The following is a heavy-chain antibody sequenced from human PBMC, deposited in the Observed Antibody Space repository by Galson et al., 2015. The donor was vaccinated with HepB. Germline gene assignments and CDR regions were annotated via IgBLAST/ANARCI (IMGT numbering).Heavy chain of an antibody. D-gene: IGHD3-22*01. Sequence: SLRLSCAASGFTFGSYAMHWVRQAPGKGLEWVAVISYDGSNKYYADSVNGRHTISRDNAKNTLYLQVNSLQADDTAVYYCARAGYKANGGYSHYWGQGTLVTVSS. CDR1: GFTFGSYA. J-gene: IGHJ4*02. V-gene: IGHV3-30-3*01. CDR2: ISYDGSNK. CDR3: ARAGYKANGGYSHY.